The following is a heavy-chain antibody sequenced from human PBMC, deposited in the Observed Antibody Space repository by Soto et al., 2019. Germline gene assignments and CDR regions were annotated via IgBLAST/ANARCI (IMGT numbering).Heavy chain of an antibody. CDR3: ARNQPQRYCSGGTCRPAYGMDV. J-gene: IGHJ6*02. CDR1: GGSISSDSFY. D-gene: IGHD2-15*01. V-gene: IGHV4-39*01. CDR2: IYYSGDT. Sequence: SETLSLTCTVSGGSISSDSFYWAWIRQPPGKGLEWIGIIYYSGDTYYTPSLAGRLTMSVDTSNQFSLTLRSVTAADTALYYCARNQPQRYCSGGTCRPAYGMDVWGQGTTVTVSS.